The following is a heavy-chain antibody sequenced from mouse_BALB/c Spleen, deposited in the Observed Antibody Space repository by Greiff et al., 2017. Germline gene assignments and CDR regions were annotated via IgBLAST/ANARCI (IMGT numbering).Heavy chain of an antibody. D-gene: IGHD4-1*01. CDR3: ARETGGAWFAY. J-gene: IGHJ3*01. CDR2: ISDGGSYT. Sequence: EVQLVESGGGLVKPGGSLKLSCAASGFTFSDYYMYWVRQTPEKRLEWVATISDGGSYTYYPDSVKGRFTISRDNAKNNLYLQMSSLKSEDKAMYYCARETGGAWFAYWGQGTLVTVSA. V-gene: IGHV5-4*02. CDR1: GFTFSDYY.